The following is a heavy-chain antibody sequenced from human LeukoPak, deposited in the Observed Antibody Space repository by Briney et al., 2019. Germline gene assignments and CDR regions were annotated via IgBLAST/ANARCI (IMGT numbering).Heavy chain of an antibody. V-gene: IGHV1-18*01. J-gene: IGHJ4*02. CDR1: GYTFASYG. D-gene: IGHD1-26*01. Sequence: ASVKVSCKASGYTFASYGISWVRQAPGQGLEWMGWISAYNGNTNYAHKLQGRVTMTRDTSTSTVYMELSSLRSEDTAVYYCARDLVGDTGFDYWGQGTVVADPS. CDR2: ISAYNGNT. CDR3: ARDLVGDTGFDY.